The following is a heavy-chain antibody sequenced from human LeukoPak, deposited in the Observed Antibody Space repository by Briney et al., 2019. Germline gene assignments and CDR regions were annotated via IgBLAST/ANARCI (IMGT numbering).Heavy chain of an antibody. V-gene: IGHV1-69*04. D-gene: IGHD3-22*01. CDR1: GGTFSSYA. Sequence: ASVKVSCKSSGGTFSSYAIIWVRQAPGQGLEWMGRIIPILGIANYAQKFQGRVTITADKSTSTAYMELSSLRSEDTAVYYCARKYYDSSGYPYYFDYWGQGTLVTVSS. J-gene: IGHJ4*02. CDR2: IIPILGIA. CDR3: ARKYYDSSGYPYYFDY.